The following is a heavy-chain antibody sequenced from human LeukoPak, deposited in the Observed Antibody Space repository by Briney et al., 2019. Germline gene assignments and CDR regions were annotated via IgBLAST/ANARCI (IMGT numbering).Heavy chain of an antibody. V-gene: IGHV4-34*01. CDR2: INHSGST. J-gene: IGHJ5*02. Sequence: SETLSLTCAVYGGSFSGYYWSWIRQPPGKGLEWIGEINHSGSTNYNPSLKSRVTISVGTSKNQFSLKLSSVTAADTAVYYCARVPSSYYYGSGSAPRCNWFDPWGQGTLVTVSS. CDR3: ARVPSSYYYGSGSAPRCNWFDP. D-gene: IGHD3-10*01. CDR1: GGSFSGYY.